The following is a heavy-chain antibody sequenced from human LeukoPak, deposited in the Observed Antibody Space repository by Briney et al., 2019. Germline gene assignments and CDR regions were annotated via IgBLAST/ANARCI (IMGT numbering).Heavy chain of an antibody. D-gene: IGHD2-2*01. Sequence: GGSLRLSCAASGFTFSSYAMSWVRQAPWKGLEWVSAISGSGGSTYYADSVKGRFTISRDNSKNTLYLQMNSLRAEDTAVYYCARYCSSTSCYRSPDAFDIWGQGTMVTVSS. V-gene: IGHV3-23*01. CDR3: ARYCSSTSCYRSPDAFDI. J-gene: IGHJ3*02. CDR1: GFTFSSYA. CDR2: ISGSGGST.